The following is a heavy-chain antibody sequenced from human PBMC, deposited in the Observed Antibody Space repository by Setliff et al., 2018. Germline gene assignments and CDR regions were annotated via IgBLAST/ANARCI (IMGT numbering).Heavy chain of an antibody. V-gene: IGHV1-46*01. CDR3: AKEGNKYGYSSGWFDP. Sequence: ASVKVSCKASGYTFTNHYMHWVRQAPGQGLEWKGMINPGGGSTTYAQKFQGRVTMTRDTSTSTAYMELDSLRSEDTAVYYCAKEGNKYGYSSGWFDPWGQGTLVTVSS. CDR2: INPGGGST. CDR1: GYTFTNHY. J-gene: IGHJ5*02. D-gene: IGHD6-6*01.